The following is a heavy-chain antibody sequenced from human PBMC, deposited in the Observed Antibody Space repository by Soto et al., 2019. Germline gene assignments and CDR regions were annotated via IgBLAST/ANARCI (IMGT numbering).Heavy chain of an antibody. CDR3: ARESEDLTSNFDY. CDR1: GFTYTRYS. J-gene: IGHJ4*02. V-gene: IGHV3-21*06. CDR2: ISSTTNYI. Sequence: GGSLRLSCAASGFTYTRYSMNWVRQAPGKGLEWVSSISSTTNYIYYGDSMKGRFTISRDNAKNSPYLEMNSLRAEDTAVYYCARESEDLTSNFDYWGQGTLVTVSS.